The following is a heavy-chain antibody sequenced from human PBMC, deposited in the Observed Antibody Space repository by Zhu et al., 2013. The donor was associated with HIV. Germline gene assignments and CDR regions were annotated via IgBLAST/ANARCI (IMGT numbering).Heavy chain of an antibody. CDR3: ARLLNGARYFDY. D-gene: IGHD2-8*01. J-gene: IGHJ4*02. CDR1: GGTFSSYG. V-gene: IGHV1-69*06. CDR2: IIPIFGTP. Sequence: QVQLVQSGAEVKKPGSSVKVSCKASGGTFSSYGFTWVRQAPGQGLEWMGKIIPIFGTPNYAQKFQGRVTMTTDTSTSTAYMEVSRLSSDDTAVYYCARLLNGARYFDYWGQGTLVIVSS.